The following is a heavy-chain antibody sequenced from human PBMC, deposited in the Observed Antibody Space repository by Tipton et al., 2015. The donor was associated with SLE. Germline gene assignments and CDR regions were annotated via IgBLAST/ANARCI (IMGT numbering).Heavy chain of an antibody. J-gene: IGHJ5*02. V-gene: IGHV1-69*09. D-gene: IGHD1-20*01. CDR2: IIPILGIA. CDR3: ARSYRYNWNDSPFDP. Sequence: QAQLVQSGAEVKKPGASVKLSCKASGYTFTNYYMHWVRQATGQGLEWMGRIIPILGIANYAQKFQGRVTITADKSTSTAYMELSSLRSEDTAVYYCARSYRYNWNDSPFDPWGQGTLVTVSS. CDR1: GYTFTNYY.